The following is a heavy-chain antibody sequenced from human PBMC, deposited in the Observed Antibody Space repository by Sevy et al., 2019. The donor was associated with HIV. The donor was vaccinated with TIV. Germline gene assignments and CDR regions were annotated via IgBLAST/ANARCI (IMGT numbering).Heavy chain of an antibody. D-gene: IGHD3-22*01. V-gene: IGHV3-11*01. J-gene: IGHJ2*01. CDR1: GFTFSDYY. Sequence: GGCLRLSCAASGFTFSDYYMSWIRQAPGKGLEWVSYISSSGSTIYYADSVKGRFTISRDNAKNSLYLQMNSLRAEDTAVDYCARERNYYVRSGSYWYFDLWGRGTLVTVSS. CDR2: ISSSGSTI. CDR3: ARERNYYVRSGSYWYFDL.